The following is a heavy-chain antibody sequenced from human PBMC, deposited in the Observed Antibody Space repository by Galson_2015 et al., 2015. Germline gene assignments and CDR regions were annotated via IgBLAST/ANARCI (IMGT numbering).Heavy chain of an antibody. J-gene: IGHJ5*02. CDR1: GYTFTNYA. Sequence: SVKASCKASGYTFTNYAMHWVRQAPGQRLEWMGWINAGNGNTKYSQKFQGRVTITRDTSASTAYMELSSLRSEDTAVYYCARSPLGYCSGGSCRTNWFDPWGQGTLVTVSS. CDR2: INAGNGNT. V-gene: IGHV1-3*01. CDR3: ARSPLGYCSGGSCRTNWFDP. D-gene: IGHD2-15*01.